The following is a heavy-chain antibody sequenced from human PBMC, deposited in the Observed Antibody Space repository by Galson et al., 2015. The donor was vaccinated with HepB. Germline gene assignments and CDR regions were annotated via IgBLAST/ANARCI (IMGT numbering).Heavy chain of an antibody. Sequence: SLRLSCAASGFTFSSYGMHWVRQAPGKGLEWVAVISYDGSNKYYADSVKGRFTISRDNSKNTLYLQMNSLRAEDTAVYYCAKDPRWGQQLGNFDYWGQGTLVTVSS. J-gene: IGHJ4*02. V-gene: IGHV3-30*18. CDR3: AKDPRWGQQLGNFDY. D-gene: IGHD6-13*01. CDR2: ISYDGSNK. CDR1: GFTFSSYG.